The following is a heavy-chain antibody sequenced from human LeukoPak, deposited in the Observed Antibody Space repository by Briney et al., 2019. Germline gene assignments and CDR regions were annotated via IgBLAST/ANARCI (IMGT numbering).Heavy chain of an antibody. D-gene: IGHD3-3*01. Sequence: GGSLRLSCAASGFTFSSYGMHWVRQAPGKGLEWVAVIWYDGSNKYYADSVKGRFTISRDNSKNTLYLQMNSLRAEDTAVYYCARGFSGRRYYDFWSGYYTWESTDFDYWGQGTLVTVSS. V-gene: IGHV3-33*01. CDR3: ARGFSGRRYYDFWSGYYTWESTDFDY. CDR1: GFTFSSYG. J-gene: IGHJ4*02. CDR2: IWYDGSNK.